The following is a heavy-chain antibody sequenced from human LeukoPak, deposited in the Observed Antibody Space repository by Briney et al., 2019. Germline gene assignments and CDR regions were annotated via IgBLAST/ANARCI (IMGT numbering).Heavy chain of an antibody. J-gene: IGHJ3*02. V-gene: IGHV3-20*04. CDR3: ARSGSARDFDI. CDR2: INWNGGST. Sequence: PGGSLRLSCAASGFTFDDYGMSCVRQAPGKGLEWVSDINWNGGSTGYADSVKGRFTISRDNAKNSLYLQMNSLRAEDTALYYCARSGSARDFDIWGQGTMVTVSS. CDR1: GFTFDDYG.